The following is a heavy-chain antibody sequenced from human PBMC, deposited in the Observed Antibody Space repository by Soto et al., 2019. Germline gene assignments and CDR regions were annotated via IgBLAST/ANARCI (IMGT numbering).Heavy chain of an antibody. D-gene: IGHD3-9*01. CDR1: GFTFSNAW. CDR3: TTVSSYYDILTGYKPYYFDY. Sequence: EVQLVESGGGLVKPGGSLRLSCAASGFTFSNAWMNWVRQAPGKGLEWVGRIKSKTEGGTTDYAAPVKGRFTISRDDSKNTLYLQMNSLKTEDTAVYYCTTVSSYYDILTGYKPYYFDYWGQGTLVTVSS. J-gene: IGHJ4*02. CDR2: IKSKTEGGTT. V-gene: IGHV3-15*07.